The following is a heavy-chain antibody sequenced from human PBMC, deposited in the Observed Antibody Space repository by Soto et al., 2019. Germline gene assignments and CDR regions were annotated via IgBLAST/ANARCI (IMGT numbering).Heavy chain of an antibody. CDR1: GFTFSDYY. CDR3: ARGRGAAADYFDF. J-gene: IGHJ4*02. CDR2: ISSSTSHT. D-gene: IGHD6-13*01. V-gene: IGHV3-11*05. Sequence: QVQLVESGGGLVKPGGSLRLSCAVSGFTFSDYYMTWIRQAPGKGLEWVSYISSSTSHTNYADSVKGRFTISRDNAKNSVFLQMHSLRAEDTAVYYCARGRGAAADYFDFWGQGTLVTVSS.